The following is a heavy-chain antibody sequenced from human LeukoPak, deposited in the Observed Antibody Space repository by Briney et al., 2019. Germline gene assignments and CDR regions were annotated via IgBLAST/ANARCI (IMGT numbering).Heavy chain of an antibody. Sequence: ASVKVSCKASGYSFTNYYMHCVRQAPGQGLEWMGIINPRGGSTTYAQKFQGRVTMTRDTSTSTVYMELSSLRSDDTAVYYCARFGGYSYEDWGQGTLVTVSS. J-gene: IGHJ4*02. D-gene: IGHD5-18*01. CDR2: INPRGGST. CDR1: GYSFTNYY. CDR3: ARFGGYSYED. V-gene: IGHV1-46*01.